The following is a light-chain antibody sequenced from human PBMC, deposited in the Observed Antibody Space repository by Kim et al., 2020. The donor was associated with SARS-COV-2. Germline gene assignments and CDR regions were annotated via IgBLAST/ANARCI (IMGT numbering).Light chain of an antibody. V-gene: IGKV1-39*01. Sequence: ASVGDRVTITCRASQSVSSWLNWYQQKPGKAPHLLIYKTSTLQSGVRPRFSGSASGTDFTLTISSLQPEDFATYYCQQSYNFPRTFGQGTKVDIK. CDR1: QSVSSW. CDR2: KTS. CDR3: QQSYNFPRT. J-gene: IGKJ1*01.